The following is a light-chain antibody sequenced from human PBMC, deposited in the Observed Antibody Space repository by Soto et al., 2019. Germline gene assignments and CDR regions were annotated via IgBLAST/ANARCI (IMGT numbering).Light chain of an antibody. V-gene: IGKV1-27*01. CDR1: QGISNF. J-gene: IGKJ5*01. Sequence: DIRMTQSPSSLSASVGDRVTITCRASQGISNFLAWYQQKPGKVPKLLNSAASTLQSGVPSRFSGSGYGTDFTLTITSLQPEDVVTYYCQKYSSVITFGQGTRQEIK. CDR2: AAS. CDR3: QKYSSVIT.